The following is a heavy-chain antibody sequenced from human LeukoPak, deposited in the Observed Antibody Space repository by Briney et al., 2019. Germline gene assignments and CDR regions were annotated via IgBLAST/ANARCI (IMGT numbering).Heavy chain of an antibody. D-gene: IGHD3-10*01. CDR3: ARPSNSGSYYNVNAFDI. J-gene: IGHJ3*02. CDR1: GYSISSGYY. Sequence: SETLSLTCTVSGYSISSGYYWGWIRQPPGKGLEWIGSIYHSGSTYYNPSLKSRVTISVDTSKNQYSLKLSSVTAADTAVYYCARPSNSGSYYNVNAFDIWGQGTMVTVSS. V-gene: IGHV4-38-2*02. CDR2: IYHSGST.